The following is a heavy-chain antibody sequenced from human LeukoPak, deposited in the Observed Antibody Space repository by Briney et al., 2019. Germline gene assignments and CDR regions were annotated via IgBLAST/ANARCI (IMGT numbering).Heavy chain of an antibody. Sequence: ASVKVSCKASGYTFTGYYMHWVRQAPGQGLEWMGWINPNSGGTNYAQKFQGRVTMTRDTSISTAYMELSRLRSDDTAVYYCARMYYDILTGYMYFQHWGQGTLVTVSS. CDR1: GYTFTGYY. J-gene: IGHJ1*01. CDR3: ARMYYDILTGYMYFQH. D-gene: IGHD3-9*01. CDR2: INPNSGGT. V-gene: IGHV1-2*02.